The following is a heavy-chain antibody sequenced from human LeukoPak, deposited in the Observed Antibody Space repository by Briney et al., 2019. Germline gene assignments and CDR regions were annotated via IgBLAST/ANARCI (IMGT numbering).Heavy chain of an antibody. Sequence: HPGGSLRLSCAASGFTFSSYAMSWVRQAPGKGLEWVSAISGSGGSTYYADSVKGRFAISRDNSKNTLYLQMNSLRAEDTAVYYCAREHNEYDILTGYPDRVFDYWGQGTLVTVSS. D-gene: IGHD3-9*01. CDR3: AREHNEYDILTGYPDRVFDY. CDR2: ISGSGGST. J-gene: IGHJ4*02. CDR1: GFTFSSYA. V-gene: IGHV3-23*01.